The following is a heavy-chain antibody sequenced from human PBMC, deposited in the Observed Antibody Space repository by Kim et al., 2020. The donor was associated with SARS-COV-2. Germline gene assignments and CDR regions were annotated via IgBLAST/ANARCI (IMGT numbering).Heavy chain of an antibody. J-gene: IGHJ4*02. D-gene: IGHD5-18*01. Sequence: AQGFTGRFVFSLDTSVSTAYLQISSLKAEDTAVYYCARQNVDTAMAAFDYWGQGTLVTVSS. CDR3: ARQNVDTAMAAFDY. V-gene: IGHV7-4-1*02.